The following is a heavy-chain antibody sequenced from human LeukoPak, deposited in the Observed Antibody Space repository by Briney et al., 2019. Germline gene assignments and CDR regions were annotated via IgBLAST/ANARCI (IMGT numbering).Heavy chain of an antibody. J-gene: IGHJ4*02. Sequence: GGSLRLSCAASGFTFSSYGMHWVRQAPGKGLEWVAFIRYDGSNKYCADSVKGRFTISRDNSKNTLYLQMNSLRAEDTAVYYCAKGDPYSGYDEDYWGQGTLVTVSS. D-gene: IGHD5-12*01. V-gene: IGHV3-30*02. CDR2: IRYDGSNK. CDR1: GFTFSSYG. CDR3: AKGDPYSGYDEDY.